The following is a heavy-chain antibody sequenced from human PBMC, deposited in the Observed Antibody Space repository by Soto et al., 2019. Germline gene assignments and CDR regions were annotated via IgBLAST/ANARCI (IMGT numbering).Heavy chain of an antibody. CDR2: IYYSGST. Sequence: SETLSLTCTVSGGSISSGGYYWSWIRQHPGKGLEWIGYIYYSGSTYYNPSLKSRVTISVDTSKNQFSLKLSSVTAADTAVYYCARTEYCSSTSCPLYYYYYYMDVWGKGTTVTVSS. D-gene: IGHD2-2*01. J-gene: IGHJ6*03. CDR3: ARTEYCSSTSCPLYYYYYYMDV. CDR1: GGSISSGGYY. V-gene: IGHV4-31*03.